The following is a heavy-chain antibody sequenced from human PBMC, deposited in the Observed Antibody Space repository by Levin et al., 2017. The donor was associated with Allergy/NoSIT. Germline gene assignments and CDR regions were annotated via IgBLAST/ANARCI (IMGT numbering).Heavy chain of an antibody. CDR3: ATELRGDYFDD. Sequence: SCAASRFSFSSYAMSWVRQAPGKGLEWVSSVSAGGSGTYYADSVKGRFTISRDNSKNALFLQMNSLRVEDTAIYYCATELRGDYFDDWGQGSLVTVSS. V-gene: IGHV3-23*01. CDR1: RFSFSSYA. CDR2: VSAGGSGT. D-gene: IGHD3-16*01. J-gene: IGHJ4*02.